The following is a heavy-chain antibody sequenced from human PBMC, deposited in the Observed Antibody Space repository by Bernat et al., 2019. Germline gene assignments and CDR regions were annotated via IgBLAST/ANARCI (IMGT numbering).Heavy chain of an antibody. CDR3: ARRNELNWFDP. CDR1: GFTFSSFG. D-gene: IGHD1-1*01. Sequence: EVQLLESGGGLVQPGGSLRLSCAASGFTFSSFGMRWVRQAPGKGLEWVSAVSASGATTYYTDSVKGRFTISRDNSKNTMYLQMSSLRAEDTAVYYCARRNELNWFDPWGQGTLVTVSS. V-gene: IGHV3-23*01. J-gene: IGHJ5*02. CDR2: VSASGATT.